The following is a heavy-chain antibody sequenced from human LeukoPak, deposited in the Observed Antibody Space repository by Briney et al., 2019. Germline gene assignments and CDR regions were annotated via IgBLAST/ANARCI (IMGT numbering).Heavy chain of an antibody. CDR3: ARYSGFQFDY. D-gene: IGHD5-12*01. V-gene: IGHV4-39*01. CDR2: IYYSGST. CDR1: GGSISSSGYY. Sequence: SETLSLTCIVSGGSISSSGYYWGWIRQPPGEGLEWIGKIYYSGSTYYNPSLKSRVTISVDTSKNQFSLKLSSVTAADTAVYYCARYSGFQFDYWGQGTLVTVSS. J-gene: IGHJ4*02.